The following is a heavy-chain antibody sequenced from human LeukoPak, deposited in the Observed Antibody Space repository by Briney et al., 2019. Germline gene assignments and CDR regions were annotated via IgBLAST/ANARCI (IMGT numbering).Heavy chain of an antibody. J-gene: IGHJ6*02. Sequence: GGSLRLSCAASRFTFSNYAMSWVRQAPGKGLEWVSTISGSGGSTYYADSVKGRFTISRDNSKNTLYLQMNSLTAEDTAVYYCAKNGPIVPALYYYYGMDVWGQGTTVTVSS. D-gene: IGHD2-2*01. CDR1: RFTFSNYA. V-gene: IGHV3-23*01. CDR2: ISGSGGST. CDR3: AKNGPIVPALYYYYGMDV.